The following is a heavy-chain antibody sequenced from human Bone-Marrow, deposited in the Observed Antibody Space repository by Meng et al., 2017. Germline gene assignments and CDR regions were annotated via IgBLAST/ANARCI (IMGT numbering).Heavy chain of an antibody. V-gene: IGHV4-34*01. CDR1: GGSFRGYY. Sequence: SETLSLTCAAYGGSFRGYYWSWIRQSPGKGLEWIGEINDRGTTNYDPPLKSRVTMSADTSNNQSSLKVRSVTTADTAVDYCARGMQQWQRRQKNYFDYWGQGTLVTVSS. D-gene: IGHD6-25*01. CDR2: INDRGTT. CDR3: ARGMQQWQRRQKNYFDY. J-gene: IGHJ4*02.